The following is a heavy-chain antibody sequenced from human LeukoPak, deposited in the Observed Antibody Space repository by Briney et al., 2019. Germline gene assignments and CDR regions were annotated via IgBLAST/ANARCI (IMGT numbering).Heavy chain of an antibody. Sequence: ASVKVSCKASGYTFTSYDINWVRQATGQGLEWMGWMNPDSGNTGHAQKFQGRVTMTRNTSISTAYMELSSLTSEDTAVYYCARAKRFGELLYGWGQGTLVTVSS. D-gene: IGHD3-10*01. CDR3: ARAKRFGELLYG. CDR2: MNPDSGNT. J-gene: IGHJ4*02. CDR1: GYTFTSYD. V-gene: IGHV1-8*01.